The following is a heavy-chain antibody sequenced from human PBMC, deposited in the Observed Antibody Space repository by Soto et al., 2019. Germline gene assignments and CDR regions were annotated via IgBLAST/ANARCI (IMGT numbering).Heavy chain of an antibody. J-gene: IGHJ4*02. CDR1: GFTFSSYA. D-gene: IGHD3-16*02. CDR3: AKDYSYHIMITFGGVIAPFDY. Sequence: EVQLLESGGGLVQPGGSLRLSCAASGFTFSSYAMSWVRQAPGKGLEWVSAISGSGGSTYYADSVKGRFTISRDNSKNTLYLQMNSLRAEDTAVYYCAKDYSYHIMITFGGVIAPFDYWGQGTLVTVSS. CDR2: ISGSGGST. V-gene: IGHV3-23*01.